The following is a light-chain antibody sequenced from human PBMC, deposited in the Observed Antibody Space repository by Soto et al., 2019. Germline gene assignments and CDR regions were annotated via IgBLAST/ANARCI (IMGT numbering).Light chain of an antibody. V-gene: IGLV2-23*02. J-gene: IGLJ2*01. CDR3: CSYAGSSTVV. CDR1: SSDVGSYNL. CDR2: EVT. Sequence: QSVLTRPASVSGSPGQSITISCTGTSSDVGSYNLVSWYQQHPGKAPKLMIYEVTKRPSGVSNRFSGSKSGNTASLTISGLQAEDEANYYCCSYAGSSTVVFGGGTKVTVL.